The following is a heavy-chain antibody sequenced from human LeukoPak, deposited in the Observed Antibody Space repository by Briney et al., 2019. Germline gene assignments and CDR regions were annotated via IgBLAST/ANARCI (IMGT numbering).Heavy chain of an antibody. Sequence: PGGSLRLSCAASGFTFSGSAMHWVRQASGKGLEWVGRIRGKANSYATAYAASVKGRFTISRDDSKNTAYLQMNSLKTEDTAVYYCTRILVTTYWGQGTLVTVSS. V-gene: IGHV3-73*01. CDR1: GFTFSGSA. D-gene: IGHD4-17*01. CDR3: TRILVTTY. CDR2: IRGKANSYAT. J-gene: IGHJ4*02.